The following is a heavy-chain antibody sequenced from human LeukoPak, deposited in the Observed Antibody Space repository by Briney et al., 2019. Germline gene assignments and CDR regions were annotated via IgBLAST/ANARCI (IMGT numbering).Heavy chain of an antibody. J-gene: IGHJ5*02. CDR1: GYTFTSYG. CDR3: ARDSESLWGTGTTPRFDP. CDR2: INLNNDDT. Sequence: ASVKVSCKASGYTFTSYGISWVRQAPGQWLEWMGWINLNNDDTNYAQKFQGWVTMTRDTSISTAYMELSRLRSDDTAVYYCARDSESLWGTGTTPRFDPWGQGTLVTVSS. V-gene: IGHV1-2*04. D-gene: IGHD1-7*01.